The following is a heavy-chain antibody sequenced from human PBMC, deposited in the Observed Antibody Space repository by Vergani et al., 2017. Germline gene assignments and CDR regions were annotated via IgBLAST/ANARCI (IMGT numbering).Heavy chain of an antibody. V-gene: IGHV4-39*01. D-gene: IGHD3-9*01. Sequence: QLHLQESGPGLVKPSETLSLTCTVSGGSITSSSYYWGWIRQPPGKGLEWIGNIYHSGGSYYNHSLKGRVTISVDTSKNQFSLEVTSVTAADTAIFFCARTESFILRYFHWALWGQGTLGTVSS. CDR3: ARTESFILRYFHWAL. J-gene: IGHJ4*02. CDR2: IYHSGGS. CDR1: GGSITSSSYY.